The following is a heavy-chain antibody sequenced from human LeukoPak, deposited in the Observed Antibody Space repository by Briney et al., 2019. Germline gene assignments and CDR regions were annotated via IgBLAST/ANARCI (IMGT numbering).Heavy chain of an antibody. CDR2: IVVGSGNT. D-gene: IGHD5-18*01. CDR1: GFTFTSSA. V-gene: IGHV1-58*02. J-gene: IGHJ4*02. Sequence: GASVKVSCKASGFTFTSSAMQWVRQARGQRLEWIGWIVVGSGNTNYAQKFQGRVTITTDESTSTAYMELSSLRSEDTAVYYCARSFGYSYGYTPKYYFDYWGQGTLVTVSS. CDR3: ARSFGYSYGYTPKYYFDY.